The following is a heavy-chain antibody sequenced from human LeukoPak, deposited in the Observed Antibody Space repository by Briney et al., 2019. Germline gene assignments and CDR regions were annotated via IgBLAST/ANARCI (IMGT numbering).Heavy chain of an antibody. CDR1: GGSFSGYY. CDR2: INHSGRT. D-gene: IGHD6-13*01. J-gene: IGHJ4*02. V-gene: IGHV4-34*01. CDR3: ATTLKAAASY. Sequence: PSETLSLTCAVYGGSFSGYYWSWIRQPPGKGLEWIGEINHSGRTNYNPSLKSRVTISVATSKNQLSLKLSSVTAADTAVYYCATTLKAAASYWGQGTLVTVSS.